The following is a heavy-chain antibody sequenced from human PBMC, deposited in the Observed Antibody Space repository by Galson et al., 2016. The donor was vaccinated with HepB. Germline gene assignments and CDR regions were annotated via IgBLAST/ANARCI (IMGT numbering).Heavy chain of an antibody. V-gene: IGHV1-46*01. CDR3: AREGPAILGGGLDY. D-gene: IGHD3-16*01. CDR2: INPSGDST. CDR1: GYSFTSYY. J-gene: IGHJ4*02. Sequence: SVKVSCKASGYSFTSYYIHWVRQAPGQGLEWMGIINPSGDSTTYSQRFQGRVTLTRDTSTSTVYMDLSSLRSEDTAVYYCAREGPAILGGGLDYWGQGTLIAVSS.